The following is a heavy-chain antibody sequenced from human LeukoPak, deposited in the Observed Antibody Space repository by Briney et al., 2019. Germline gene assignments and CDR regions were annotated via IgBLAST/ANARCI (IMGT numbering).Heavy chain of an antibody. CDR3: ARDVHGGKGFWRGYSIYYYGMDV. CDR1: GFTFSSYS. CDR2: IISMVSYI. Sequence: GGSLRLSCAASGFTFSSYSMAWVRQPPGRGLGWVSSIISMVSYISYADSVKSRFTISRDNAKNSLYLQMHNLRAEETALYYCARDVHGGKGFWRGYSIYYYGMDVWGQGTTVTVSS. D-gene: IGHD3-3*01. V-gene: IGHV3-21*01. J-gene: IGHJ6*02.